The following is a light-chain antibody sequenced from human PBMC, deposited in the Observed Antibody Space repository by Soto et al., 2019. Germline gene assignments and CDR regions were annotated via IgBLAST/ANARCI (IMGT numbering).Light chain of an antibody. CDR3: CSYAGSSTHYV. J-gene: IGLJ1*01. CDR2: EGS. CDR1: SSDVGSYNL. V-gene: IGLV2-23*01. Sequence: QSVLTQPASVSGSPGQSITISCTGTSSDVGSYNLVSWYQQHPGKAPKLMIYEGSKRPSGVSNRFSGSKSGNTASLTISGLQAEDEADYYCCSYAGSSTHYVFRTGTKVTVL.